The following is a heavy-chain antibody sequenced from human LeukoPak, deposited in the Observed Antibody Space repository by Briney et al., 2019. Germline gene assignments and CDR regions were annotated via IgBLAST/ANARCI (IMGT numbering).Heavy chain of an antibody. D-gene: IGHD6-6*01. Sequence: SETLSLTCAAYGGSFSGYYWSWIRQPPGKGLEWIGEINHSGSTNYNPSLKSRATISVDTSKNQFSLKLSSVTAADTAVYYCARVAGPIAARRYNWFDPWGQGTLVTVSS. CDR3: ARVAGPIAARRYNWFDP. V-gene: IGHV4-34*01. CDR2: INHSGST. J-gene: IGHJ5*02. CDR1: GGSFSGYY.